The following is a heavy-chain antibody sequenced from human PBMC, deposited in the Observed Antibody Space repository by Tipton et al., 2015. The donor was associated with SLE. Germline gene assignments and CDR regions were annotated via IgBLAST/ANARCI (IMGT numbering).Heavy chain of an antibody. J-gene: IGHJ6*02. CDR3: ARGRDGMDDFVMDV. V-gene: IGHV4-59*01. CDR2: INYSGNT. Sequence: TLSLTCTVSGGSISNYYWSWLRQPPGKGLEWIGYINYSGNTNYNPSLKSRVTTSVDTSKNQLSLKLHYVTATDTAVYYCARGRDGMDDFVMDVWGPGTTVNVSS. D-gene: IGHD1-1*01. CDR1: GGSISNYY.